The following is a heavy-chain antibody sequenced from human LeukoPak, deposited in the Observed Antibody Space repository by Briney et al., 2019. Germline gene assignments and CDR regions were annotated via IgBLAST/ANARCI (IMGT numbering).Heavy chain of an antibody. CDR2: ISAYNGNT. J-gene: IGHJ3*02. D-gene: IGHD7-27*01. V-gene: IGHV1-18*01. Sequence: EASVKVSCKASGYTFTSYGISWVRQAPGQGLEWRGWISAYNGNTNYAQKLQGRVTMTTDTSTSTAYMELRSLRSDDTAVYYCARGDGRNWGYRDHAFDIWGQGTMVTVSS. CDR3: ARGDGRNWGYRDHAFDI. CDR1: GYTFTSYG.